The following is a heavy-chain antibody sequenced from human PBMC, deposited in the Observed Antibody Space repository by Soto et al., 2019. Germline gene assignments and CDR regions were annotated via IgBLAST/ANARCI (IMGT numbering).Heavy chain of an antibody. Sequence: ASVKVSCKASGYTFTSYAMHWVRQAPGQRLEWMGWINAGNGNTKYSQKFQGRVTITRDTSASTAYMELSSLRSEDTAVYYCARERNLYPVGALDYWGQGTLVTVSS. V-gene: IGHV1-3*01. CDR2: INAGNGNT. CDR3: ARERNLYPVGALDY. CDR1: GYTFTSYA. D-gene: IGHD1-26*01. J-gene: IGHJ4*02.